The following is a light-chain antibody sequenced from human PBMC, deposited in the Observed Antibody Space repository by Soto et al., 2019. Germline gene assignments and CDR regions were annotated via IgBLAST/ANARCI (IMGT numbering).Light chain of an antibody. CDR2: RNN. CDR3: ATWDDSLNGWV. J-gene: IGLJ3*02. Sequence: QSVVTQPPSASVTPGQRVTISCSGSSSNIGGNFVYWYQQLPGTAPKLLISRNNQRPAGVPDRFSGSKSGTSASLDISGLRSEDEADYYCATWDDSLNGWVFGGGTKLTVL. CDR1: SSNIGGNF. V-gene: IGLV1-47*01.